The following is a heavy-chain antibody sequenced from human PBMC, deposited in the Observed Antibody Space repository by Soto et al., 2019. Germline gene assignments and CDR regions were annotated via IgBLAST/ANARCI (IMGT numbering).Heavy chain of an antibody. D-gene: IGHD2-15*01. Sequence: EVQLVESGGGLVQPGGSLRHSCGASGFTFSNYWMHWVRQAPGKGLVWVSRINTDGSTIAYADSVRGRLTLSRDNAKNTVYLQMNSLRGEDTAVYYCARGIRNYYGMDVWGQGTTVTVSS. V-gene: IGHV3-74*01. CDR3: ARGIRNYYGMDV. CDR1: GFTFSNYW. J-gene: IGHJ6*02. CDR2: INTDGSTI.